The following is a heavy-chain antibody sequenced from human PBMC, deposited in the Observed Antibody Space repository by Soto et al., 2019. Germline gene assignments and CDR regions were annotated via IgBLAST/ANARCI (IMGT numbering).Heavy chain of an antibody. CDR1: GFTFSSYG. Sequence: QVQLVESGGGVVQPGRSLRLSCAASGFTFSSYGMHWVRQAPGKGLEWVAVIWYDGSNKYYADSVKGRFTISRDNSKNTLYLQMNSLRAEDTAVYYCARERLARYDYCGMDVWGQGTTVTVSS. D-gene: IGHD3-3*01. CDR2: IWYDGSNK. V-gene: IGHV3-33*01. J-gene: IGHJ6*02. CDR3: ARERLARYDYCGMDV.